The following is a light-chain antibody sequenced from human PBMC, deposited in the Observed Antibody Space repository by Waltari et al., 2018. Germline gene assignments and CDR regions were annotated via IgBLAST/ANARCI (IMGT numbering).Light chain of an antibody. CDR2: GAS. CDR3: QQYNNWPPGA. J-gene: IGKJ1*01. Sequence: EIVMTQSPATLSVSPGERATLSCRASQSVSSNLPWYQQKPGQAPRLIIHGASTRATGIPARFSGSGSGTEFTLTISSLQSEDFAVYYCQQYNNWPPGAFGQGTKVEIK. CDR1: QSVSSN. V-gene: IGKV3-15*01.